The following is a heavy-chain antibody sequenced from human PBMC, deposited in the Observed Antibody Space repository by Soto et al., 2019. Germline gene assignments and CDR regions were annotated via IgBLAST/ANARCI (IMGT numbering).Heavy chain of an antibody. CDR3: ARVRWDFDDFDI. D-gene: IGHD3-16*01. J-gene: IGHJ3*02. Sequence: SETLSLTCAVYGGSFSGYYWSWIRQPPGKGLEWIGEINHSGSTNYNPSLKSRVTISVDTSKNQFSLKLSSVTAADTAVYYCARVRWDFDDFDIWGQGTMVTVSS. V-gene: IGHV4-34*01. CDR1: GGSFSGYY. CDR2: INHSGST.